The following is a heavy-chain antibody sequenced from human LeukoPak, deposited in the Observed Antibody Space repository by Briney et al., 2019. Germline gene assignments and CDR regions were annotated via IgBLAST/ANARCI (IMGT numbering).Heavy chain of an antibody. Sequence: SQTLSLTCAVSGGSISSGGYYWSWIRQHPGKGLEWIGYISYSGSAYYNPSLKSRVTISVDTSKNQFPLKLSSVTAADTAVYYCARIYEPLYYFDYWGQGTLVTVSS. CDR3: ARIYEPLYYFDY. J-gene: IGHJ4*02. V-gene: IGHV4-31*11. CDR2: ISYSGSA. D-gene: IGHD2-2*02. CDR1: GGSISSGGYY.